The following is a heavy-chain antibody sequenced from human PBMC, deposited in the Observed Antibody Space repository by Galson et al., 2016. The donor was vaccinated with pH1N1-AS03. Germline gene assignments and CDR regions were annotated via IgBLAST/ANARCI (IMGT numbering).Heavy chain of an antibody. V-gene: IGHV3-30*03. J-gene: IGHJ4*02. CDR3: ARDAPPPGDSDSSGIFDH. CDR1: GFTFSIYG. Sequence: SLRLSCAASGFTFSIYGIHWVRQAPGKGLEWVAVISYDGNNKYYADPLKGRFTISRDNSNNRLYLQMNSLRSEDTAVYYCARDAPPPGDSDSSGIFDHWGQGTLVTVSS. D-gene: IGHD3-22*01. CDR2: ISYDGNNK.